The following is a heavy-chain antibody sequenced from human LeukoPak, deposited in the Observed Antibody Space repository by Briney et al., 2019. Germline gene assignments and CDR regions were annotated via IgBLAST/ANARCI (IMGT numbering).Heavy chain of an antibody. J-gene: IGHJ4*02. CDR2: IYYSEST. CDR1: GGSVSSGSYY. CDR3: ARDHGDYADY. V-gene: IGHV4-61*01. D-gene: IGHD4-17*01. Sequence: SETLSLTCTVSGGSVSSGSYYWSWIRQPPGKGLEWIGYIYYSESTNYNPSLKSRVTISVDTSKNQFSLKLSSVTAADTAVYYCARDHGDYADYWGQGTLVTVSS.